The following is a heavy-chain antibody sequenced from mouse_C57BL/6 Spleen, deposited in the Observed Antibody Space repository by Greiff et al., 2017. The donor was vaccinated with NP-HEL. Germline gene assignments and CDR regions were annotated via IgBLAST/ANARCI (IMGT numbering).Heavy chain of an antibody. Sequence: VQGVESGPGLVAPSQSLSITCTVSGFSLTSSGVDWVRQSPGKGLEWLGVIWGVGSTNYNSALKSRLSISKDNSKSQVFLKMNSLQTDDTAMYYCASGPFNAMDYWGQGTSVTVSS. CDR2: IWGVGST. CDR3: ASGPFNAMDY. V-gene: IGHV2-6*01. J-gene: IGHJ4*01. CDR1: GFSLTSSG.